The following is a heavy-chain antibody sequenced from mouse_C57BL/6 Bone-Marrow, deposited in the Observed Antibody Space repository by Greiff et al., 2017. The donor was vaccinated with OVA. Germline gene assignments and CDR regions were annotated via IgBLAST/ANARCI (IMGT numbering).Heavy chain of an antibody. J-gene: IGHJ4*01. V-gene: IGHV1-54*01. CDR1: GYAFTNYL. Sequence: VQLQQSGAELVRPGTSVKVSCKASGYAFTNYLIEWVKQRPGQGLEWIGVINPGSGGTNYNEKFKGKATLTADKSSSTAYMQLSSLTSEDSAVYFCARSGQPLAMDYWGQETSVTVSS. CDR3: ARSGQPLAMDY. D-gene: IGHD6-1*01. CDR2: INPGSGGT.